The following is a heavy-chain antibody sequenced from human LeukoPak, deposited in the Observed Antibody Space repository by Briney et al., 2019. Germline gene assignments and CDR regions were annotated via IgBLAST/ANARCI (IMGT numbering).Heavy chain of an antibody. J-gene: IGHJ4*02. CDR1: GGSISSGGYS. CDR3: ARFEGSSGLFDY. CDR2: IYYSGST. D-gene: IGHD3-22*01. V-gene: IGHV4-30-2*03. Sequence: PSETLSLTCAVSGGSISSGGYSWSWIRQPPGKGLEWIGSIYYSGSTYYNPSLKSRVTISVDTSKNQFSLKLSSVTAADTAVYYCARFEGSSGLFDYWGQGTLVTVSS.